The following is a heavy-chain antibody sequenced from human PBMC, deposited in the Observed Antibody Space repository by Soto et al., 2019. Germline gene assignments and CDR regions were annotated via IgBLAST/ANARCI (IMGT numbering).Heavy chain of an antibody. V-gene: IGHV2-5*02. CDR2: IYWDDDK. CDR3: AHLPYRYCSSTSCVDAFDI. CDR1: GFSLSTSGVG. J-gene: IGHJ3*02. Sequence: ESGPTLVNPTQTLTLTCTFSGFSLSTSGVGVGWIRQPPGKALEWLALIYWDDDKRYSPSLKSRLTITKDTSKNQVVLTMTSMDPVDTATYYCAHLPYRYCSSTSCVDAFDIWGQGTMVTVSS. D-gene: IGHD2-2*01.